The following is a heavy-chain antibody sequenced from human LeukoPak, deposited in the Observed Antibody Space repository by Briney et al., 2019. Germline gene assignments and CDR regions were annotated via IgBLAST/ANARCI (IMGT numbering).Heavy chain of an antibody. CDR1: GFTFSSYV. V-gene: IGHV3-30*18. CDR3: AKGSSGWDFDY. D-gene: IGHD6-19*01. CDR2: ISYDGSNK. J-gene: IGHJ4*02. Sequence: PGRSLGLSCAASGFTFSSYVMHWVRQAPGKGLEWVAVISYDGSNKYYADSVKGRFTISRDNSKNTLYLQMNSLRAEDTAVYYCAKGSSGWDFDYWGQGTLVTVSS.